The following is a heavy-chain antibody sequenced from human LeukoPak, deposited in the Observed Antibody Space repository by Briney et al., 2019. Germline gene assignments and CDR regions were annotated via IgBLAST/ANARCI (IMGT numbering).Heavy chain of an antibody. V-gene: IGHV3-23*01. Sequence: GGSLRLSCAASGFTFSSYAMSWVRQAPGKGLEWVSAISGSGGSTYYADSVKGRFTISRDNSKNTLYLQMNSLRAEDTAVYYCAKDKGHIVVVVAATPDWFDPWGQGTLVTVSS. J-gene: IGHJ5*02. CDR3: AKDKGHIVVVVAATPDWFDP. D-gene: IGHD2-15*01. CDR1: GFTFSSYA. CDR2: ISGSGGST.